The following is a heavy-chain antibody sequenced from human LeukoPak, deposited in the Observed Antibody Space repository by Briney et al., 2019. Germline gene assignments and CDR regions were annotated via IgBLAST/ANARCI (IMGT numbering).Heavy chain of an antibody. D-gene: IGHD3-22*01. CDR2: IRGSGAYT. Sequence: SGGSLRLSCVVSGSTLSSYYMNWVRQAPGKGLEWVSAIRGSGAYTYYADSVKGRFTISRDNSKNTLYLQMDSLRAEDMAVYYCAKAPYYYYDRSGYYSDYWGQGTLVTVSS. CDR3: AKAPYYYYDRSGYYSDY. CDR1: GSTLSSYY. V-gene: IGHV3-23*01. J-gene: IGHJ4*02.